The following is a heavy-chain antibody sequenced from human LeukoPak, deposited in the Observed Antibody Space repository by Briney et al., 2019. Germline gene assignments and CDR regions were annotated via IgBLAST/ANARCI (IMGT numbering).Heavy chain of an antibody. D-gene: IGHD6-6*01. V-gene: IGHV3-74*01. Sequence: PGGSLRLSCAASGFTFSSYAMSWVRQAPGKGLEWVSRISPTGSTTSYADSVKGRFTVSRGNAKNTLYLQVNNLRAEDTAVYYCARGPNSNWSGLDFWGQGTLLTVSS. CDR2: ISPTGSTT. J-gene: IGHJ4*02. CDR3: ARGPNSNWSGLDF. CDR1: GFTFSSYA.